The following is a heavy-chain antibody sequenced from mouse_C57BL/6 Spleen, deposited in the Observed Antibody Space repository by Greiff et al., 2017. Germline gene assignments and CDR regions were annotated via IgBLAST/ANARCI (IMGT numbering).Heavy chain of an antibody. CDR3: ARSRDYGNYYFDY. CDR1: GYTFNSYW. CDR2: IDPSDSET. V-gene: IGHV1-52*01. D-gene: IGHD2-1*01. Sequence: QVQLQQPGAELVRPGSSVKLSCKASGYTFNSYWMHWVKQRPIQGLEWIGNIDPSDSETHSPQQFKDKATLTVDKSSSTAYMQLSSLTSEDSAVYYCARSRDYGNYYFDYWGQGTTLTVSS. J-gene: IGHJ2*01.